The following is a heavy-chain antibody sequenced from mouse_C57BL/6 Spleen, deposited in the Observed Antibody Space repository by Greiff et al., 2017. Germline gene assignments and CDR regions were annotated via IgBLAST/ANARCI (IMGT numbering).Heavy chain of an antibody. CDR3: ARHEGGEWLRRRESLDYAMDY. Sequence: QVQLQQSGAELVKPGASVKLSCKASGYTFTEYTIHWVKQRSGQGLEWIGWFYPGSGSIKYNEKFKDKATLTADKSSSTVYMELSRLTSEDSAVYFCARHEGGEWLRRRESLDYAMDYWGQGTSVTVSS. CDR1: GYTFTEYT. J-gene: IGHJ4*01. CDR2: FYPGSGSI. D-gene: IGHD2-2*01. V-gene: IGHV1-62-2*01.